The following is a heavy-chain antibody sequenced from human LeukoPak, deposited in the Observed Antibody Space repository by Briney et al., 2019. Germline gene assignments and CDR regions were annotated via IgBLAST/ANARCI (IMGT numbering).Heavy chain of an antibody. Sequence: SETLSLTCTVSGGSISSYYWSWIRQPPGKGLEWIGYIYYSGSTNYNPSLKSRVTISVDTSKNQFSLKLSSVTAADTAVYYCARGFPTIWYYYYYMDVWGKGTTVTVSS. CDR3: ARGFPTIWYYYYYMDV. CDR2: IYYSGST. D-gene: IGHD5-24*01. J-gene: IGHJ6*03. V-gene: IGHV4-59*12. CDR1: GGSISSYY.